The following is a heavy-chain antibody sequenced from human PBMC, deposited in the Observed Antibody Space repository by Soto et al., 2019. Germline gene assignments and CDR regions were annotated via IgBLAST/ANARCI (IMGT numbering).Heavy chain of an antibody. CDR2: IIPIFGTA. J-gene: IGHJ6*02. V-gene: IGHV1-69*12. Sequence: QVQLVQSGAEVKKPGSSVKVSCKASGGTFSSYAISWVRQAPGQGLEWMGGIIPIFGTANYGQKFQGRVTITADESTSTAYMALSSLRSEDMAVYYCARESVDIPLPYYGMDVWGQGTTVTVSS. CDR3: ARESVDIPLPYYGMDV. CDR1: GGTFSSYA. D-gene: IGHD2-21*01.